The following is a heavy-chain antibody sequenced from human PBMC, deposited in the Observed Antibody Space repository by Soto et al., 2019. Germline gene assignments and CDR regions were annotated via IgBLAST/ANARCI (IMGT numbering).Heavy chain of an antibody. V-gene: IGHV3-7*01. CDR3: VKDPFYGSGTFDY. Sequence: GSLRLSCAASGFSFRNYWMTWVRQAPGKGLEWVANIKNDGSDKYYGASVKGRFTISRDNAKNSLYLQMSSLRAEDTAVYYCVKDPFYGSGTFDYWGQGTLVTVSS. CDR2: IKNDGSDK. J-gene: IGHJ4*02. CDR1: GFSFRNYW. D-gene: IGHD3-10*01.